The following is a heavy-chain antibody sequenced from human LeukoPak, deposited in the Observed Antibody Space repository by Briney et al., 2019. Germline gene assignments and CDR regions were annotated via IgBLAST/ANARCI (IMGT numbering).Heavy chain of an antibody. V-gene: IGHV4-61*02. Sequence: ASETLSLTCTVSGGSISSGSYYWSWIRQPAGKGLEWIGRIYTSGSTNYNPSLKSRVTISVDTSKNQFSLKLSSVTAADTAVYYCARDSSGLLFDYWGQGTLVTVSS. D-gene: IGHD6-19*01. CDR2: IYTSGST. CDR1: GGSISSGSYY. CDR3: ARDSSGLLFDY. J-gene: IGHJ4*02.